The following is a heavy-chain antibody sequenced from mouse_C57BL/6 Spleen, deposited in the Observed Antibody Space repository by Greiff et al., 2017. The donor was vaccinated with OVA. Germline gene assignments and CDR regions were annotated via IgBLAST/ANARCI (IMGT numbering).Heavy chain of an antibody. V-gene: IGHV1-54*01. CDR3: ARRNYYGSSFDY. J-gene: IGHJ2*01. D-gene: IGHD1-1*01. CDR1: GYAFTNYL. Sequence: VMLVESGAELVRPGTSVKVSCKASGYAFTNYLIEWVKQRPGQGLEWIGVINPGSGGTNYNEKFKGKATLTADKSSSTAYMQLSSLTSEDSAVYFCARRNYYGSSFDYWGKGTTLTVSS. CDR2: INPGSGGT.